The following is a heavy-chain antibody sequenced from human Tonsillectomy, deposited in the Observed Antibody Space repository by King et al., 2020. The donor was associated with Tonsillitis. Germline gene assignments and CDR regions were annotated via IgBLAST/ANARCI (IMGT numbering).Heavy chain of an antibody. D-gene: IGHD3-3*01. V-gene: IGHV3-48*04. CDR1: GFSFSNYN. Sequence: VQLVESGGGLVQPGGSLRVSCAASGFSFSNYNMSWVRQAPGKGLEWVSCITTSSKTTYYADSVKGRFTISRDNAKNSLYLQMNSLRAEDTAVYYCANRGGYDFWSGKPEFYYYMDVWGKGTTVTVSS. J-gene: IGHJ6*03. CDR2: ITTSSKTT. CDR3: ANRGGYDFWSGKPEFYYYMDV.